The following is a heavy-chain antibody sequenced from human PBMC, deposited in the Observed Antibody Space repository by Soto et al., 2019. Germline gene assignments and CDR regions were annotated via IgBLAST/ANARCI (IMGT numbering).Heavy chain of an antibody. CDR3: ARDRSGWYDF. D-gene: IGHD6-19*01. V-gene: IGHV1-18*01. CDR1: GYPFTSNR. Sequence: ASVKVSCKPSGYPFTSNRLSWVRRAPGQGLEWMGWISPHNGNAKYAQKFQDRVTMTADTAASTVYMELRSLRSDDSAVFYCARDRSGWYDFWGQGTLVTVSS. CDR2: ISPHNGNA. J-gene: IGHJ4*02.